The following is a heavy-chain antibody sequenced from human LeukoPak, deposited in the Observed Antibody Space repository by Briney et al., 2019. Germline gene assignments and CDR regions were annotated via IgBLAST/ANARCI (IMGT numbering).Heavy chain of an antibody. J-gene: IGHJ5*02. CDR3: ASPVTTSADGNWFDP. D-gene: IGHD4-17*01. Sequence: KPSETLSLTCAVYGGSFSGYYWSWICQPPGKGLEWIGEINHSGSTNYNPSLKSRVTISVDTSKNQFSLKLSSVTAADTAVYYCASPVTTSADGNWFDPWGQGTLVTVSS. CDR2: INHSGST. CDR1: GGSFSGYY. V-gene: IGHV4-34*01.